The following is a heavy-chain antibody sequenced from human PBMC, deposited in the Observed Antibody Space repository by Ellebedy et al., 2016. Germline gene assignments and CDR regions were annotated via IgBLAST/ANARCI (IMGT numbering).Heavy chain of an antibody. CDR3: ARGSYSSSGVFDP. J-gene: IGHJ5*02. CDR2: ISYDGSNK. V-gene: IGHV3-30-3*01. D-gene: IGHD6-6*01. Sequence: GGSLRLXXAASGFTFSSYAMHWVRQAPGKGLEWVAVISYDGSNKYYADSVKGRFTISRDNSKNTLYLQMNSLRAEDTAVYYCARGSYSSSGVFDPWGQGTLVTVSS. CDR1: GFTFSSYA.